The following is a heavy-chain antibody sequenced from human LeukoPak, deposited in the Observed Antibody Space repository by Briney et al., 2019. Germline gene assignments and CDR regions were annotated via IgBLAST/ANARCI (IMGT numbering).Heavy chain of an antibody. CDR2: TYYRSRWYN. CDR1: GDSVSTNSGA. Sequence: SQTLSLTCAISGDSVSTNSGAWNWIRQSPSRGLEWLGRTYYRSRWYNDFAVSVKSRITINPDTSKNQFSLQLNSVTPEDTAVYYCARESTSLFDSWSQGTLVTVSS. D-gene: IGHD1-26*01. J-gene: IGHJ4*02. CDR3: ARESTSLFDS. V-gene: IGHV6-1*01.